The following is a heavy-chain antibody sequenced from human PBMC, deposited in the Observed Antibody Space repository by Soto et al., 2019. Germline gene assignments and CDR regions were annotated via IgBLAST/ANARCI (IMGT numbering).Heavy chain of an antibody. V-gene: IGHV1-69*13. Sequence: ASVKVSCKTSGGTFSSYAISWVRQAPGQGLEWMGGIIPIFGTANYAQKFQGRVTITADESTSTAYMELSSLRSEDTAVYYCASAYVDTAMVSGYYFDYWGQGTLVTVSS. CDR2: IIPIFGTA. J-gene: IGHJ4*02. CDR1: GGTFSSYA. CDR3: ASAYVDTAMVSGYYFDY. D-gene: IGHD5-18*01.